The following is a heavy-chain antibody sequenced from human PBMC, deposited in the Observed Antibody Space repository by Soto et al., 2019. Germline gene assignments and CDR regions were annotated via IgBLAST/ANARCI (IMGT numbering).Heavy chain of an antibody. CDR2: IYYSGST. V-gene: IGHV4-61*01. J-gene: IGHJ3*02. CDR3: ARAAKGSDDAFDI. CDR1: GGSVSSGSYY. Sequence: SETLSLTCTVSGGSVSSGSYYWSWIRQPPGKGLEWIGYIYYSGSTNYNPSLKSRVTISVDTSKNQFSLKLSSVTAADTAVYYCARAAKGSDDAFDIWGQGTMVTVSS. D-gene: IGHD6-25*01.